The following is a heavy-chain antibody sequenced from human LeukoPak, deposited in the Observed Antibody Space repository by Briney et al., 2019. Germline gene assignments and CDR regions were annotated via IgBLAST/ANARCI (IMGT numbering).Heavy chain of an antibody. V-gene: IGHV3-9*01. D-gene: IGHD3-3*01. CDR3: ARVQEWSYYMDV. J-gene: IGHJ6*03. CDR2: ISWNSGSI. CDR1: GFTFDDYA. Sequence: GGSLRLSCAASGFTFDDYAMHWVRQAPGKGLEWVSGISWNSGSIGYADSVKGRFTISRDNAKNSLYLQMNSLRAEDTALYYCARVQEWSYYMDVWGKGTTVTVSS.